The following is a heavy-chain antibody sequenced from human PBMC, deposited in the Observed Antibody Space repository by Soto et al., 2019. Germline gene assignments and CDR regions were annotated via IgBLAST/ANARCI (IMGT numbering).Heavy chain of an antibody. CDR2: IYHSGST. CDR3: AGGSYYVGAFDI. CDR1: GGPISSGGYS. J-gene: IGHJ3*02. D-gene: IGHD1-26*01. V-gene: IGHV4-30-2*01. Sequence: SETLSLTCAVSGGPISSGGYSWSWIRQPPGKGLEWIGYIYHSGSTYYNPSLKSRVTISVDRSKNQFSLKLSSVTAADTAVYYCAGGSYYVGAFDIWGQGTMVTVS.